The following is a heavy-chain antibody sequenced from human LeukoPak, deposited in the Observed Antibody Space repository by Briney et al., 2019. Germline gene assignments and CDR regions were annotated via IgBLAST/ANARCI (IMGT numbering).Heavy chain of an antibody. D-gene: IGHD2-2*01. V-gene: IGHV4-61*02. J-gene: IGHJ2*01. CDR2: ISSTGST. CDR3: VREGDIVVVPAALNWYFDL. Sequence: PSETLSLTCTVSGGSISSGGHYWSWIRQPAGKGLEYLGRISSTGSTNYNPSLRSRVTISADTSKNHFSLKLTSVTAADTAVYYCVREGDIVVVPAALNWYFDLWGRGTLVTVSS. CDR1: GGSISSGGHY.